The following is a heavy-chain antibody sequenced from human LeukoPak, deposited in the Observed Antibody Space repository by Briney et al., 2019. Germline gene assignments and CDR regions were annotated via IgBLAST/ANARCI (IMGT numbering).Heavy chain of an antibody. Sequence: SETLSLTCTVSGGSASSGSYYWSWIRQPPGKGLEWIGYIYHSGTTNYNPSLKSRVTISIDTSKNQFSLKLRSVTAADTAVYFCARDDYSNYDGYYYYYYMDVWGKGTTVTVSS. J-gene: IGHJ6*03. CDR1: GGSASSGSYY. CDR3: ARDDYSNYDGYYYYYYMDV. V-gene: IGHV4-61*01. D-gene: IGHD4-11*01. CDR2: IYHSGTT.